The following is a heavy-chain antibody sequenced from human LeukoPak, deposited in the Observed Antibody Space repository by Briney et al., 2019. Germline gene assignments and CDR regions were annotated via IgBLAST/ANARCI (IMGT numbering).Heavy chain of an antibody. CDR1: GGTFSSYA. J-gene: IGHJ6*03. CDR3: ARAQDRGYCSGGSCYAPHFNYYYYYMDV. D-gene: IGHD2-15*01. Sequence: ASVKVSCKASGGTFSSYAISWVRQAPGQGLEWMGGIIPIFGTANYAQKFRGRVTITTDESTSTAYMELSSLRSEDTAVYYCARAQDRGYCSGGSCYAPHFNYYYYYMDVWGKGTTVTVSS. V-gene: IGHV1-69*05. CDR2: IIPIFGTA.